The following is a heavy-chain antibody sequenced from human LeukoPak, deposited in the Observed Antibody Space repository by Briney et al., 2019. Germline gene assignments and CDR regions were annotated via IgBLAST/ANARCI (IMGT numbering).Heavy chain of an antibody. J-gene: IGHJ6*02. CDR1: GYTFTSYG. Sequence: ASVKVSCKASGYTFTSYGISWVRQAPGQGLEWMGWISAYNGNTNYAQKLQGRVTMTTDTSTSTAYMELRSLRSDDTAVYYCARGQLVLRYYYGMDVWGQGTTVTVPS. D-gene: IGHD6-13*01. V-gene: IGHV1-18*01. CDR3: ARGQLVLRYYYGMDV. CDR2: ISAYNGNT.